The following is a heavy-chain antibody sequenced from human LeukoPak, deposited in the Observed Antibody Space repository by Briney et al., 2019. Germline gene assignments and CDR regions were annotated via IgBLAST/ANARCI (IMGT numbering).Heavy chain of an antibody. CDR1: RCSFTSYW. J-gene: IGHJ4*02. CDR2: IYPGDSDT. CDR3: ARVIYDFWSGYSI. V-gene: IGHV5-51*01. Sequence: GESLKISCKGSRCSFTSYWIGWVRQMPGKGLEWMGIIYPGDSDTRYSPSFQGQVTISADKSISTAYLQWSSLKASDTAMYYCARVIYDFWSGYSIWGQGTLVTVPS. D-gene: IGHD3-3*01.